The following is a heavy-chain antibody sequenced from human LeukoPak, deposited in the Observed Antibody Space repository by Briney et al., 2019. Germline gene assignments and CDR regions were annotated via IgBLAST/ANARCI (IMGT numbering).Heavy chain of an antibody. D-gene: IGHD4-17*01. CDR2: IIPILGIA. Sequence: GASVKVSCKASGGTFSSYAISWVRQAPGQGLEWMGRIIPILGIANYAQKFQGRVTITADKSTSTAYMELSSLRSEDTAVYYCARNDGDYDTSDAFDIRGQGTMVTVSS. J-gene: IGHJ3*02. CDR1: GGTFSSYA. V-gene: IGHV1-69*04. CDR3: ARNDGDYDTSDAFDI.